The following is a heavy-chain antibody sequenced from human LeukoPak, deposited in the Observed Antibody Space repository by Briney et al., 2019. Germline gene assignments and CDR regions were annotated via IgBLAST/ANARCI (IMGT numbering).Heavy chain of an antibody. CDR3: AKAGSGDTIYSNYYMDV. V-gene: IGHV3-23*01. CDR1: GFTFSDFA. Sequence: GGSLRLSCAASGFTFSDFAMRWVRQVTGKGLEWVAAISADGDATYYADSVRGRFSISIDNSKNTLYLQVNRLRVDDTALYYCAKAGSGDTIYSNYYMDVWGKGTTVTVFS. J-gene: IGHJ6*03. CDR2: ISADGDAT. D-gene: IGHD5-18*01.